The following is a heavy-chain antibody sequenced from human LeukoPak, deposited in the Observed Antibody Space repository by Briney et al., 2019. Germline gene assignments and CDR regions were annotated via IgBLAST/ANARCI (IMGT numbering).Heavy chain of an antibody. Sequence: GGSLRLSCAASGFTFSDHYMDWVRQAPGKGLEWVSSINSDSNYIYYADSVQGRFTISRDNAKNSLYLQMNSLRAEDTAVYYCAVAYYYGSGDAFDIWGQGTKVTVSS. D-gene: IGHD3-10*01. J-gene: IGHJ3*02. V-gene: IGHV3-21*01. CDR1: GFTFSDHY. CDR2: INSDSNYI. CDR3: AVAYYYGSGDAFDI.